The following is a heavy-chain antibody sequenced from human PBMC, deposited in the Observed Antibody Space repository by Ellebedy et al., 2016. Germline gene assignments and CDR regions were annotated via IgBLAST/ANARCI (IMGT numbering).Heavy chain of an antibody. CDR3: ASLTDVTAMVDY. CDR2: IYYSGST. D-gene: IGHD5-18*01. V-gene: IGHV4-39*01. CDR1: GGSISSSSYY. Sequence: GSLRLSCTVSGGSISSSSYYWGWIRQPPGKGLEWIGSIYYSGSTYYNPSLKSRVTISVDTSKNQFSLKLSSVTAADTAVYYCASLTDVTAMVDYWGQGTLVTVSS. J-gene: IGHJ4*02.